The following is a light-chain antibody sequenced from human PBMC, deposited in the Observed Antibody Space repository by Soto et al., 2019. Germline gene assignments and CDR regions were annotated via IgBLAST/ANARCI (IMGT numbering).Light chain of an antibody. CDR2: AAS. Sequence: DIQRAQSPSSLSASVGDRVTITCRASQSISSYLNWYQQKPWKAPKLLIYAASSLQSGVPSRFSGSGSGTDFTLTISSLQPQDFATYYCQQSYSTLPITFGQGTRLEIK. CDR1: QSISSY. CDR3: QQSYSTLPIT. J-gene: IGKJ5*01. V-gene: IGKV1-39*01.